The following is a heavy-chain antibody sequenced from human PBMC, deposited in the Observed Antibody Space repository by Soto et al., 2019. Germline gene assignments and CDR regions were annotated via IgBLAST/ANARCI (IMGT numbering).Heavy chain of an antibody. CDR2: ISGTGGT. CDR3: AKDRRGAYCSGGTCYSPDY. CDR1: GFTFSSYV. Sequence: EVQLWESGGGLVQPGGSLRLSCTVSGFTFSSYVMSWVRQAPGKGLEWVSAISGTGGTYYADSVKGRFTISRDNSKNALYLQMNSLRDEDTDVYYCAKDRRGAYCSGGTCYSPDYWGQGTLVIVSS. J-gene: IGHJ4*02. D-gene: IGHD2-15*01. V-gene: IGHV3-23*01.